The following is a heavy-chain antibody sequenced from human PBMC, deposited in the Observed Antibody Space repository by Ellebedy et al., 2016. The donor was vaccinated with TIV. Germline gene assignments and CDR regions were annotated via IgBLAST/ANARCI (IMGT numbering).Heavy chain of an antibody. J-gene: IGHJ4*02. CDR2: ISNTGSRT. V-gene: IGHV3-23*01. Sequence: PGGSLRLSCAASGFTFNNYAMSWVRQAPGKGLEWVSTISNTGSRTYYADSVEGRFIISRDNSKKTLYLQMNSLRAEDTAVYYCAKGRGEGSDSSAPRYYFDYWGLGTLVTVSS. CDR1: GFTFNNYA. D-gene: IGHD3-22*01. CDR3: AKGRGEGSDSSAPRYYFDY.